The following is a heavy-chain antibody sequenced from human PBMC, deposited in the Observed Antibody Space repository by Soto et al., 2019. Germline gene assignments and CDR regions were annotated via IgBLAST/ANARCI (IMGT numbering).Heavy chain of an antibody. CDR2: ISYDGSNK. D-gene: IGHD4-17*01. V-gene: IGHV3-30*18. Sequence: QVQLVESGGGVVQPGRSLRLSCAASGFTFSSYGMHWVRQAPGKGLEWVAVISYDGSNKYYADSVKGRFTISRDNSKNTLYLPMNRLRAEDTAVYYCAKEQGDYGDFDYWGQGTLVTVSS. CDR1: GFTFSSYG. CDR3: AKEQGDYGDFDY. J-gene: IGHJ4*02.